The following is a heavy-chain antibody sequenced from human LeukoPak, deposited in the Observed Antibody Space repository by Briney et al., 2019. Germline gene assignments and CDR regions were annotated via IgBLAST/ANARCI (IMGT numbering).Heavy chain of an antibody. D-gene: IGHD4-17*01. J-gene: IGHJ5*02. CDR1: GGSISSYY. V-gene: IGHV4-59*01. CDR2: IYNSWTT. Sequence: SETLSLTCTVSGGSISSYYCSWIRQPPGKGPEWIGYIYNSWTTNYNPSLKSRVTISVDTSKNQFSLKLTSVTAADTAVYYCARASPTVTTGGMNWFDPWGQGTLVTVSS. CDR3: ARASPTVTTGGMNWFDP.